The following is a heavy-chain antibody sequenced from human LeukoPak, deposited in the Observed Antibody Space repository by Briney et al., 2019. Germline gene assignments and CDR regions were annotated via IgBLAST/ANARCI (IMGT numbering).Heavy chain of an antibody. CDR1: EYTFTGYY. CDR2: INPNSGGT. V-gene: IGHV1-2*02. CDR3: ARAGDGDYDNWFDP. D-gene: IGHD4-17*01. J-gene: IGHJ5*02. Sequence: GASVKVSCKASEYTFTGYYMHWVRQAPGQGLEWMGWINPNSGGTNYAQKFQGRVTMTRDTSISTAYMELSRLRSDDTAVYYCARAGDGDYDNWFDPWGQGTLVTVSS.